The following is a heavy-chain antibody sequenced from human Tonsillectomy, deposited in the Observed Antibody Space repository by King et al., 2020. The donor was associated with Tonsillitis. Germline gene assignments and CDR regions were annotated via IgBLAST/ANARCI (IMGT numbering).Heavy chain of an antibody. V-gene: IGHV3-53*01. J-gene: IGHJ1*01. CDR1: GFTVTTNY. CDR2: LYSEGTT. CDR3: ARVTRTGYFQH. D-gene: IGHD4-17*01. Sequence: VQLVESGGGLMQPGGSLRLSCAASGFTVTTNYMTWVRQAPGKGLEWVSFLYSEGTTYYADPVKGRFTISRDNSKNTLFLQMNSLRAEDTAVYFCARVTRTGYFQHCGQGTLVIVSS.